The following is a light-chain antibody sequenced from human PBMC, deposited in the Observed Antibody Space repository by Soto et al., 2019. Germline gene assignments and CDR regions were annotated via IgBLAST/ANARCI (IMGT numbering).Light chain of an antibody. Sequence: QSVLTQPASASGSPGQSVTISCTGTSSDVGGYNYVSWYQHHPGKAPKLIIYEVYKRPSGVPDRFSGSKSGNTAALTVSGLQAEDEADYYCSSYVGTNSYVFGTGTQLTVL. CDR1: SSDVGGYNY. V-gene: IGLV2-8*01. CDR2: EVY. CDR3: SSYVGTNSYV. J-gene: IGLJ1*01.